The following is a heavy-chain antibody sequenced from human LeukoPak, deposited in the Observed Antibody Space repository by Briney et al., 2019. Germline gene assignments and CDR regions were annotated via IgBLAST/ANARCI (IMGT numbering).Heavy chain of an antibody. Sequence: ASVKLCCSASGYTFTGYYMHWVRQAPGPGLEWMGWINPNSGGTNYAQKFQGRVTMTRDTSISTAYMELSRLRSDDTAVHYCARDLDYGDLGGWFDPWGQGTLGTGSS. CDR3: ARDLDYGDLGGWFDP. D-gene: IGHD4-17*01. V-gene: IGHV1-2*02. CDR2: INPNSGGT. J-gene: IGHJ5*02. CDR1: GYTFTGYY.